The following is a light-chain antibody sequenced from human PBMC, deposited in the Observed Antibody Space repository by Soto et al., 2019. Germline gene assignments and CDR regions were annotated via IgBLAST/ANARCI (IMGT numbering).Light chain of an antibody. CDR3: QQYGSSRT. Sequence: ENVLTQSPGTLSLFPGERATLSCRASRSVERSYLDWYQQKPGQAPRLLIYAASSRATGIPDRFSGSASGTDFTLTISRLEPEDFAVYYCQQYGSSRTFGQGTRVEIK. CDR1: RSVERSY. V-gene: IGKV3-20*01. J-gene: IGKJ1*01. CDR2: AAS.